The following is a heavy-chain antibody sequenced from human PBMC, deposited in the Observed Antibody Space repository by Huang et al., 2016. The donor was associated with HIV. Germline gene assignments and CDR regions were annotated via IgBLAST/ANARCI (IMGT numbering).Heavy chain of an antibody. Sequence: QVQLVQSGAEVKKPGASVTISCKASGFSILIYYIHWGRQAPGQGREWMGIVNPSGGGADYAQKFKGRVTMTRDTSTRTLYMELSSLRSEDTAVYYCAREGITPSGTEVSGFDFWGQGTPVSVSS. CDR3: AREGITPSGTEVSGFDF. J-gene: IGHJ5*01. V-gene: IGHV1-46*03. CDR1: GFSILIYY. D-gene: IGHD6-13*01. CDR2: VNPSGGGA.